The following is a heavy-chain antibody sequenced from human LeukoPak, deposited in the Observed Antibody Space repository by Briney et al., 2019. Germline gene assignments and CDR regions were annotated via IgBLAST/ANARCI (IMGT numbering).Heavy chain of an antibody. Sequence: PGGSLRLSCAASGFTFSSYAMNWVRQAPGKGLEWVSAISGGGGTTYYADSVMGRFTISRDNSNNTLYLQLSSLRAEDTAVYYCAKGPTYSNHNLRFGYWGQGTLVTVSS. V-gene: IGHV3-23*01. CDR1: GFTFSSYA. D-gene: IGHD1-26*01. CDR3: AKGPTYSNHNLRFGY. CDR2: ISGGGGTT. J-gene: IGHJ4*02.